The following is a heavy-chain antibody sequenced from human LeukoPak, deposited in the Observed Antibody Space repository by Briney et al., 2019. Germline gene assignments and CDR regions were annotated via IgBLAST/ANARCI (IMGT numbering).Heavy chain of an antibody. Sequence: ASVKVSCKASGYTFTGYYMHWVRQAPGQGLEWMGWINPNSGGTNYAQKFQGRVTMTRDTSISTAYMELSRLRSDDTAVYYCARSPERYYYGMDVWGQGTTVTVPS. CDR3: ARSPERYYYGMDV. V-gene: IGHV1-2*02. CDR1: GYTFTGYY. CDR2: INPNSGGT. J-gene: IGHJ6*02. D-gene: IGHD6-25*01.